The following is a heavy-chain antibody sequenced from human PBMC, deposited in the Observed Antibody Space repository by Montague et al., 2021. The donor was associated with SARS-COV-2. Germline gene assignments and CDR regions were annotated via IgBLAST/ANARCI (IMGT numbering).Heavy chain of an antibody. J-gene: IGHJ6*03. CDR1: GYTFTSYG. CDR2: ISAYNGNT. CDR3: ARDFRGTGWDEYYYYLDV. D-gene: IGHD3-10*01. V-gene: IGHV1-18*01. Sequence: SVKVSCKASGYTFTSYGISWVRQAPGQGLEWMGWISAYNGNTNYAQKLQGRVTMTTDTSTSTAYMELRSLRSDDTAVYYCARDFRGTGWDEYYYYLDVWGKGTLVTVSS.